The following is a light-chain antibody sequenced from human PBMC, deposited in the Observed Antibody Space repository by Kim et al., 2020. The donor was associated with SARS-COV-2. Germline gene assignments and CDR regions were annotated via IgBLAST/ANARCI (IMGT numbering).Light chain of an antibody. CDR3: SAWDSSLSTWV. V-gene: IGLV10-54*04. CDR1: SNKVGNKG. CDR2: RNN. Sequence: QTATLTCTGNSNKVGNKGAAWLQQHQGHPPKLLSDRNNNRPSGISERFSASRSGDTASLTITGLQPEDEADYYCSAWDSSLSTWVFGGGTQLTVL. J-gene: IGLJ2*01.